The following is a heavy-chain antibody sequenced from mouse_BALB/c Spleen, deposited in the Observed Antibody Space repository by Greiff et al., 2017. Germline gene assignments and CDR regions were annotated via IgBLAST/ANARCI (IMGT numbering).Heavy chain of an antibody. J-gene: IGHJ4*01. CDR3: NAHQYGNIYYAMDY. D-gene: IGHD2-10*02. Sequence: EVQLQQSGAELVRSGASVKLSCTASGFNIKDYYMHWVKQRPEQGLEWIGWIDPENGDTEYAPKFQGKATMTADTSSNTAYLQLSSLTSEDTAVYYCNAHQYGNIYYAMDYWGQGTSVTVAS. CDR1: GFNIKDYY. CDR2: IDPENGDT. V-gene: IGHV14-4*02.